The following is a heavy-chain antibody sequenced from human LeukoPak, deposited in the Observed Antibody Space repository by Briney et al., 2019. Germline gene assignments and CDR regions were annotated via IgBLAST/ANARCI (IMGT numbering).Heavy chain of an antibody. Sequence: SETLSLTCTVSGGSISSYYWSWIRQPPGKGLEWIGYIYYSGSTNYNPYLKSRVTISVDTSKNQFSLKLSSVTAADTAVYSCARYIWGSYPTFEDYWGQGTLVTVSS. D-gene: IGHD3-16*02. J-gene: IGHJ4*02. V-gene: IGHV4-59*01. CDR3: ARYIWGSYPTFEDY. CDR1: GGSISSYY. CDR2: IYYSGST.